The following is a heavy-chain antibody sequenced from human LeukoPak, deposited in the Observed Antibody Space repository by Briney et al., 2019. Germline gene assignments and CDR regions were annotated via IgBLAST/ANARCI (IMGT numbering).Heavy chain of an antibody. J-gene: IGHJ6*03. CDR2: MNPNSGNT. D-gene: IGHD2-2*01. CDR1: GYTFTSYD. V-gene: IGHV1-8*01. CDR3: ARAGGVPAAIGYYYYYMDV. Sequence: GASVKVSCKASGYTFTSYDINWVRQATGQGLEWMGWMNPNSGNTGYAQKFQGRVTMTRNTPISTAYMELSSLRSEDTAVYYCARAGGVPAAIGYYYYYMDVWGKGTTVTISS.